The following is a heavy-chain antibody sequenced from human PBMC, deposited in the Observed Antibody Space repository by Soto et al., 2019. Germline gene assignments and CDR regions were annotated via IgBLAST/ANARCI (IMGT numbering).Heavy chain of an antibody. CDR2: INAGNGNT. Sequence: ALVKVSCKASGYTFKTYAMHWVRQAPGQRLEWMGWINAGNGNTKYSQRFQGRVTITRDTSASTAYMELSSLRSEDTAVYYCARNPTGTYLLDYWGQGALVTVSS. V-gene: IGHV1-3*01. J-gene: IGHJ4*02. CDR1: GYTFKTYA. CDR3: ARNPTGTYLLDY. D-gene: IGHD1-26*01.